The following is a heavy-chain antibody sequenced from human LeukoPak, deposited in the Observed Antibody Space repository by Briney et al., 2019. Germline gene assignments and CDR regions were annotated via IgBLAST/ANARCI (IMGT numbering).Heavy chain of an antibody. J-gene: IGHJ4*02. CDR1: GGTFSNYD. CDR2: TIPMYATP. D-gene: IGHD3-22*01. V-gene: IGHV1-69*05. Sequence: SVKVSCTTSGGTFSNYDIIWVRQPPGQRPEWMGDTIPMYATPSYAQNLQGRVTITTDESTSTVHMELTSLRSDDTAVYYCARALAPYYDSSGYHPDYWGQGTLVTVSS. CDR3: ARALAPYYDSSGYHPDY.